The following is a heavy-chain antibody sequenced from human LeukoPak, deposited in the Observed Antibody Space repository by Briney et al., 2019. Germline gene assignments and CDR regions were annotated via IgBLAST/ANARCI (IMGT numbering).Heavy chain of an antibody. D-gene: IGHD1-26*01. V-gene: IGHV3-23*01. Sequence: GGSLRLSCAASGFTFSSYAMSWVRQAPGKGLEWVSTIGGSGGSTYYADSVKGRFTISRDNSKNTLYLQMNSLRSEDTAVYYCAKSTIVGATVDAFDIWGQGTMVTVSS. CDR1: GFTFSSYA. J-gene: IGHJ3*02. CDR2: IGGSGGST. CDR3: AKSTIVGATVDAFDI.